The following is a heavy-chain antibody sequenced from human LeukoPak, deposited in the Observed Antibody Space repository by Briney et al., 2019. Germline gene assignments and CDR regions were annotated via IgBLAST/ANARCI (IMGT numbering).Heavy chain of an antibody. D-gene: IGHD3-22*01. Sequence: PGGSPRLSCAASGFTVSSNYMSWVRQAPGKGLEWVSVIYSGGSTYYADSVKGRFTISRDNSKNTLYLQMNSLRAEDTAVYYCARGRYYYDSIGVRAFDIWGQGTMVTVSS. CDR2: IYSGGST. CDR1: GFTVSSNY. CDR3: ARGRYYYDSIGVRAFDI. V-gene: IGHV3-53*05. J-gene: IGHJ3*02.